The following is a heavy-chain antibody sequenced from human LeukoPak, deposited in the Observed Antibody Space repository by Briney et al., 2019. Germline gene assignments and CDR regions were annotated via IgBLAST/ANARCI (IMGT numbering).Heavy chain of an antibody. CDR2: IYTSGST. V-gene: IGHV4-59*10. CDR3: ARADYYGSGSYDY. CDR1: GGSFSGYY. J-gene: IGHJ4*02. D-gene: IGHD3-10*01. Sequence: SETLSLTCAVYGGSFSGYYWSWIRQPAGKGLEWIGRIYTSGSTNYNPSLKSRVTISLDTSKNQFSLKLSSVTAADTAVYYCARADYYGSGSYDYWGQGTLVTVSS.